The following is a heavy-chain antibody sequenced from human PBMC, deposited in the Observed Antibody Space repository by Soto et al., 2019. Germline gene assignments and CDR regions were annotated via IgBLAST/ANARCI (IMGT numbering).Heavy chain of an antibody. V-gene: IGHV1-46*01. CDR1: GYTFTRYS. J-gene: IGHJ4*02. D-gene: IGHD3-10*01. CDR2: INPSGGST. CDR3: ALVLLWFGEISY. Sequence: QVQLVQSGAEVKKPGASVKVSCKASGYTFTRYSMHWVRQAPGQGLEWMGTINPSGGSTSYAQKFQGRVTMTRDTTTSTVYMELSSLRSEDTAVYCCALVLLWFGEISYWGPGALVTGSS.